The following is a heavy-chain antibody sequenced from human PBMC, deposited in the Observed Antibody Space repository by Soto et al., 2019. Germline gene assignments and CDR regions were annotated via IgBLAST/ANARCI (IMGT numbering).Heavy chain of an antibody. CDR1: GYSFTSYW. CDR2: IYPGDSDT. V-gene: IGHV5-51*01. Sequence: GESLKISCKGSGYSFTSYWISWVRQMPGKCLEWMWIIYPGDSDTRYSPSFQGQVTISADKSIRTAYLQWSSLKASDTAMYYCARQSTGVAAAYYYYGMDVWGQGTTVTV. J-gene: IGHJ6*02. CDR3: ARQSTGVAAAYYYYGMDV. D-gene: IGHD2-15*01.